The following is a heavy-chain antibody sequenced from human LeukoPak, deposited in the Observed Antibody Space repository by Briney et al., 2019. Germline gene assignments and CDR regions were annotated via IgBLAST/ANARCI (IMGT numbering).Heavy chain of an antibody. J-gene: IGHJ4*02. V-gene: IGHV3-48*01. CDR2: ISTSTWTM. Sequence: GGSRRLSCVASGFTFSTISMNWVRQAPGRGLEWISYISTSTWTMYYTDSVKGRFSVSRDNARNSLYLQMNNLRAEDTAVYYCARELWELLVDYWGQGTLVTVSS. CDR3: ARELWELLVDY. CDR1: GFTFSTIS. D-gene: IGHD1-26*01.